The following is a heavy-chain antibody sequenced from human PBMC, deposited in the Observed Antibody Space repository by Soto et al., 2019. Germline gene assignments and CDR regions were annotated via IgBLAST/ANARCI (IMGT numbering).Heavy chain of an antibody. J-gene: IGHJ6*02. CDR3: ARGSPPTIFGVVDNYGMDV. V-gene: IGHV4-34*01. CDR1: GGSFSGYY. CDR2: INHSGST. Sequence: SETLSLTCAVYGGSFSGYYWSWIRQPPGKGLEWIGAINHSGSTNYNPSLKSRVTISVDTSKNQVSLKLSSVTAADTAVYYCARGSPPTIFGVVDNYGMDVWGQGTTVTVSS. D-gene: IGHD3-3*01.